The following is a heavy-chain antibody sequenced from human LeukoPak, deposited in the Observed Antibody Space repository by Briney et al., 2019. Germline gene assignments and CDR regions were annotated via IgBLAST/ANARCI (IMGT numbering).Heavy chain of an antibody. CDR1: GFTFSSYW. V-gene: IGHV3-7*01. CDR3: ARAHYDFWSGYQYPFDY. CDR2: IKQDGSEK. D-gene: IGHD3-3*01. Sequence: GGSLRLSCAASGFTFSSYWMSWVRQAPGKGLEWVANIKQDGSEKYYVDSVKGRFTISRDNAKNSLYLQMNSLRAEDTAVYYCARAHYDFWSGYQYPFDYWGQGTLVTVSS. J-gene: IGHJ4*02.